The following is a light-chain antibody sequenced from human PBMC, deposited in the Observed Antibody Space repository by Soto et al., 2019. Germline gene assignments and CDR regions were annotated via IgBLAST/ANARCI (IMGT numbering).Light chain of an antibody. CDR3: SSYTSSSTLVV. CDR2: EVS. Sequence: QSVLTQPASVSGSPGQSITISCTGTSSDVGGYNYVSWYQQHPGKAPKLMIYEVSNRPSGVSNRFSGSKSGNTASLTISGLQAEDEADYYCSSYTSSSTLVVFGGGTQRTVL. J-gene: IGLJ3*02. CDR1: SSDVGGYNY. V-gene: IGLV2-14*01.